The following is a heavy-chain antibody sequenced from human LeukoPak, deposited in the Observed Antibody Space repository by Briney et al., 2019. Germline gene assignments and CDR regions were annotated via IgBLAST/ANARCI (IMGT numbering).Heavy chain of an antibody. CDR1: GGSISSGGYY. J-gene: IGHJ4*02. D-gene: IGHD3-22*01. V-gene: IGHV4-31*03. CDR3: ALLPRYYDSSGPWDY. CDR2: IYYSGST. Sequence: SETLSLTCTVSGGSISSGGYYWSWIRQHPGKGLEWIGYIYYSGSTYYNPSLKSRVTISVDTSKNQFSLKLSSVTAADTAVYYCALLPRYYDSSGPWDYWGQGTLVTVSS.